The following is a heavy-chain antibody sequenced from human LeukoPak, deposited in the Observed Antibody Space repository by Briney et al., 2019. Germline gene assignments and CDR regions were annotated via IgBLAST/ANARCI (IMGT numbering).Heavy chain of an antibody. CDR2: IIPIFGTA. J-gene: IGHJ4*02. D-gene: IGHD1-26*01. CDR3: ARSREVGATRTGGFFDY. V-gene: IGHV1-69*13. CDR1: GGTFSSYA. Sequence: VASVKVSCKASGGTFSSYAISWVRQAPGQGLEWMGGIIPIFGTANYAQKFQGRVTITADESTSTAYMELSSLRSEDTAVYYCARSREVGATRTGGFFDYWGQGTLVTVSS.